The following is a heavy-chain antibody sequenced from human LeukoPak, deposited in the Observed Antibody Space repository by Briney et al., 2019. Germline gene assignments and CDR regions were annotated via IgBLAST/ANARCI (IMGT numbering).Heavy chain of an antibody. V-gene: IGHV1-2*02. D-gene: IGHD6-13*01. CDR2: INPNSGGT. CDR3: ARGGVRTAASNFDY. Sequence: ASVKVSCKASGYTFTDYYMHWVRQAPGQGLEWLGWINPNSGGTKYALKYQGRVAMTRDTSISTAYMEVSRLGSDDTAVYYCARGGVRTAASNFDYWGQGTLVTVSS. CDR1: GYTFTDYY. J-gene: IGHJ4*02.